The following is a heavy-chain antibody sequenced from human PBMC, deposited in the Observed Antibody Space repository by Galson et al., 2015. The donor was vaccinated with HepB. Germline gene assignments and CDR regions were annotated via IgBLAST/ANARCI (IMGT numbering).Heavy chain of an antibody. Sequence: QSGAEVKKPGESLKISCKGSGYSFTSYWIGWVRQMPGKGLEWMGIISPGDSDTRYSPSFQGQVTISADKSISTAYLQWSSLKASDTAVYYCARRGDTYYYDSSGYPRGAFDIWGQGTMVTVSS. D-gene: IGHD3-22*01. CDR1: GYSFTSYW. V-gene: IGHV5-51*01. J-gene: IGHJ3*02. CDR3: ARRGDTYYYDSSGYPRGAFDI. CDR2: ISPGDSDT.